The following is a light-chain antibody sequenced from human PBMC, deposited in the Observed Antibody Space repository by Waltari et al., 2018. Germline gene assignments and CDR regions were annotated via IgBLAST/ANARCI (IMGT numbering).Light chain of an antibody. CDR1: HDISDY. CDR3: QQHDNPPFT. V-gene: IGKV1-33*01. CDR2: DAS. Sequence: DIQMTQSPSSLSASVGGTVTITCQANHDISDYLNWYQQKPGKAPNLLISDASHLEAGVPSRFSGSGYGTDFTFTISSLQPEDFATYYCQQHDNPPFTFGQGTKLEIK. J-gene: IGKJ2*01.